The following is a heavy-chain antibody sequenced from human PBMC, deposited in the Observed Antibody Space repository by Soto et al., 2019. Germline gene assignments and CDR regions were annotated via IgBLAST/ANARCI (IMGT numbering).Heavy chain of an antibody. D-gene: IGHD3-22*01. CDR2: ISYDGSKK. Sequence: VGSLRLSCAASGFTFSSYGMHWVRQAPGKGLGWVAVISYDGSKKYSADSVKGRFTISRDNSENTLYLQMNSLRAEDTAVYYCAKYYYDSSGFFDYWGQGTLVTVSS. CDR1: GFTFSSYG. V-gene: IGHV3-30*18. J-gene: IGHJ4*02. CDR3: AKYYYDSSGFFDY.